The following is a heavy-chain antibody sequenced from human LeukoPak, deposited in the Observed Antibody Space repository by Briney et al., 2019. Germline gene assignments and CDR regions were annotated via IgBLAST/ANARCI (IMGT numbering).Heavy chain of an antibody. Sequence: PGGSLRLSCAASGFTFSSYGMHWVRQAPGKGLEWVAFIRYDGSNKYYADSVKGRFTISRDNSKNTLYLQMNSLRAEDTAVYYCAKGGTSSSLYYFDYWGQGTLVTVSS. CDR3: AKGGTSSSLYYFDY. V-gene: IGHV3-30*02. CDR1: GFTFSSYG. J-gene: IGHJ4*02. D-gene: IGHD6-13*01. CDR2: IRYDGSNK.